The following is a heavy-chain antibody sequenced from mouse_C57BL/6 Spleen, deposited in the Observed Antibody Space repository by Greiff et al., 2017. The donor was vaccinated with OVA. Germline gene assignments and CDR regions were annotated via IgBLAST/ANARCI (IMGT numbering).Heavy chain of an antibody. CDR2: ISRGGSFT. J-gene: IGHJ3*01. CDR3: ARHGRTAQADWFAY. V-gene: IGHV5-6*01. CDR1: GFTFSSYG. Sequence: EVKLMESGGDLVKPGGSLKLSCAASGFTFSSYGMSWVRQTPDKRLEWVATISRGGSFTYYPDSVKGRFTISRDNAKNTLYLQMSSLKSEDTAMYYCARHGRTAQADWFAYWGQGTLVTVSA. D-gene: IGHD3-2*02.